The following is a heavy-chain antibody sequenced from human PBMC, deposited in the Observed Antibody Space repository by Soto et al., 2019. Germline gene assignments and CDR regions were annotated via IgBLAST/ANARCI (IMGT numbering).Heavy chain of an antibody. J-gene: IGHJ4*02. CDR2: IKQDGSEK. V-gene: IGHV3-7*01. CDR1: GFTFSSYW. CDR3: AGSVVVPATDY. Sequence: EVQLVESGGGLVQPGGSLRLSCAASGFTFSSYWMSWVRQAPGKGLEWVANIKQDGSEKYYVDSVKGRFTISRDTAKNSLYLQMNSLRAEDTAVYYCAGSVVVPATDYWGQGTLVTVSS. D-gene: IGHD2-15*01.